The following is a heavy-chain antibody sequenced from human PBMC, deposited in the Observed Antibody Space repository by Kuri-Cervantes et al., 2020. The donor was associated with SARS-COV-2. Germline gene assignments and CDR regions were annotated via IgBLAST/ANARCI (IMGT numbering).Heavy chain of an antibody. CDR3: AKGALCEKWVISREPFDY. Sequence: YWAACGCISGDYAMHWVRQAPGKGLAWVAFISYDGTNAYYGNSVNGRFTISRDNSKNTLYLEMNILRDEDTAVYYCAKGALCEKWVISREPFDYWGQGTLVTVSS. CDR2: ISYDGTNA. J-gene: IGHJ4*02. CDR1: GCISGDYA. V-gene: IGHV3-30*18. D-gene: IGHD1-26*01.